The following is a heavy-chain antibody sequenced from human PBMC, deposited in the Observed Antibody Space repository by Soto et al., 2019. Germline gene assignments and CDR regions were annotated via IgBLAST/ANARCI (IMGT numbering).Heavy chain of an antibody. D-gene: IGHD4-4*01. V-gene: IGHV1-2*04. CDR2: INPNSGGT. Sequence: GASVKVFCKASGYTFTGYYMHWVRQAPGQGLEWMGWINPNSGGTNYAQKFQGWVTMTRDTSISTAYMELSRLRSDDTAVYYCARGPQVTTWLDGYYYGMDVWGQGTTVTVSS. CDR1: GYTFTGYY. J-gene: IGHJ6*02. CDR3: ARGPQVTTWLDGYYYGMDV.